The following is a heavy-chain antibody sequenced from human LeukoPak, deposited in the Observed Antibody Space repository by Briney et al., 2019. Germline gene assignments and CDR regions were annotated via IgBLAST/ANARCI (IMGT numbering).Heavy chain of an antibody. D-gene: IGHD3-3*01. Sequence: PVKVSCKASGGTFSSYAISWVRQAPGQGLEWMGGIIPIFGTANYAQKFQGRVTITTDESTSTAYMELSSLRSEDTAVYYCARGGSYYDFWSGTNFDYWGQGTLVTVSS. CDR2: IIPIFGTA. V-gene: IGHV1-69*05. J-gene: IGHJ4*02. CDR3: ARGGSYYDFWSGTNFDY. CDR1: GGTFSSYA.